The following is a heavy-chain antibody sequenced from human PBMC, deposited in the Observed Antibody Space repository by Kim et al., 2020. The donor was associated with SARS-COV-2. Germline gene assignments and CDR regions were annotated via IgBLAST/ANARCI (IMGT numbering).Heavy chain of an antibody. Sequence: SRVTISVDTSKNQFSLKLSSVTAADTAVYYCARGQSDYYDSSGQSNPFDYWGQGTLVTVSS. D-gene: IGHD3-22*01. J-gene: IGHJ4*02. CDR3: ARGQSDYYDSSGQSNPFDY. V-gene: IGHV4-34*01.